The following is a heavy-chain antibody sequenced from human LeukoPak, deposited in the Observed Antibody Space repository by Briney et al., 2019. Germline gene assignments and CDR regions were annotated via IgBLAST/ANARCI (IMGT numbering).Heavy chain of an antibody. CDR3: ARAYSSSWARFDY. CDR2: IYTSGST. J-gene: IGHJ4*02. D-gene: IGHD6-13*01. CDR1: GGSISSGSYY. V-gene: IGHV4-61*02. Sequence: PSQTLSLTCTVSGGSISSGSYYWSWIRQPAGKGLEWIGRIYTSGSTNYNPSLKSRVTILVDTSKNQFSLKLSSVTAADTAVYYCARAYSSSWARFDYWGQGTLVTVSS.